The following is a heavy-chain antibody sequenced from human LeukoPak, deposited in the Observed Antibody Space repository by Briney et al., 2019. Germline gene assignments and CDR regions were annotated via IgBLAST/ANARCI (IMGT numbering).Heavy chain of an antibody. Sequence: GASVKVSCKVSGYTFTDYYMHWVQQAPGKGLEWMGLVGPEDGETIYAEKFQGRVTITADTSTDTAYMELSSLRSEDTAVYYCATGLGDFWNFDYWGQGTLVTVSS. CDR3: ATGLGDFWNFDY. V-gene: IGHV1-69-2*01. CDR2: VGPEDGET. CDR1: GYTFTDYY. J-gene: IGHJ4*02. D-gene: IGHD4-17*01.